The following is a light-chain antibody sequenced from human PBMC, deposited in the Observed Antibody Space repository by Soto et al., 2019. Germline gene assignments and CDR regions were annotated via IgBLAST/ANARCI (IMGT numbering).Light chain of an antibody. CDR1: QIFSSY. Sequence: EIVLTQSPATLSLSTGERATLSCRASQIFSSYLAWYQQKPGQAPRLLIYGASSRATGIPDRFSGSGSGTDFTLTISRLEPEDFAVYYCQQYGSSPRTFGQGTKVDI. CDR3: QQYGSSPRT. CDR2: GAS. J-gene: IGKJ1*01. V-gene: IGKV3-20*01.